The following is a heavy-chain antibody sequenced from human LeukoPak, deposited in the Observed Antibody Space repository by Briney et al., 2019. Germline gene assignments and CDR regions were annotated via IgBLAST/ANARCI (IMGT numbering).Heavy chain of an antibody. CDR2: ISDNEGRA. Sequence: GGSLRLSCAPSGFNFNYYAMSWVRQAPGKGLEWVSGISDNEGRAYYTDSVKGRFTISRDRTKNTVYLQMHNLRADDTAVYFCARHDSFIPYWGQGTLVTVSS. D-gene: IGHD5-18*01. J-gene: IGHJ4*02. CDR3: ARHDSFIPY. CDR1: GFNFNYYA. V-gene: IGHV3-23*01.